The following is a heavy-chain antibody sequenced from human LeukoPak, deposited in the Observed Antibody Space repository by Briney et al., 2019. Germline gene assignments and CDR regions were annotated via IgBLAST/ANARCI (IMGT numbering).Heavy chain of an antibody. CDR1: GFTFSGSA. CDR3: TRHVEYGSGSYYSFNHYYYGMDV. Sequence: GGSLKLSCAASGFTFSGSAMHWVRQASGKGLEWVGRIRSKANSYATAYAASVKGRFTISRDDSKNTAYLQMNSLKTEDTAVYYCTRHVEYGSGSYYSFNHYYYGMDVWGQGTTVTVSS. CDR2: IRSKANSYAT. V-gene: IGHV3-73*01. D-gene: IGHD3-10*01. J-gene: IGHJ6*02.